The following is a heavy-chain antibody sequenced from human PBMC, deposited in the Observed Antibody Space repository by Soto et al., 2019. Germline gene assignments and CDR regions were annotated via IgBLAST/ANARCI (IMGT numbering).Heavy chain of an antibody. Sequence: SETLSLTCTVSGGSISSGGYYWSWIRQHPGKGLEWIGYIYYSGSTYYNPSLKSRVTISVDTSKTQFSLKLSSVTAADTAVYYCAREGLTGTIGLYYYYGMDVWGQGTTVTVSS. CDR3: AREGLTGTIGLYYYYGMDV. J-gene: IGHJ6*02. V-gene: IGHV4-31*03. CDR2: IYYSGST. D-gene: IGHD1-7*01. CDR1: GGSISSGGYY.